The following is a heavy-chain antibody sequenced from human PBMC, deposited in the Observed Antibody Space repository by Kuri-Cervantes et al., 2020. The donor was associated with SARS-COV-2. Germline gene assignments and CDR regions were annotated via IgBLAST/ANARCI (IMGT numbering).Heavy chain of an antibody. CDR2: INPNSGGT. V-gene: IGHV1-2*04. J-gene: IGHJ6*02. Sequence: ASVKVSCKASGYTFTGYYIHWVRQAPRQGLEWMGWINPNSGGTNYAQKFQGWVTMTRDTSINTAYMELSRLRSDDTAVYYCARARVRGLITAYYYYGMDVWGQGTTVTVSS. D-gene: IGHD3-10*01. CDR1: GYTFTGYY. CDR3: ARARVRGLITAYYYYGMDV.